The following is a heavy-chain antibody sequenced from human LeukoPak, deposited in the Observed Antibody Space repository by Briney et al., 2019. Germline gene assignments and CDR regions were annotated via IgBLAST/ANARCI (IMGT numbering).Heavy chain of an antibody. Sequence: ASVKVSCKASGGTFSSYTITWVRQAPGQGLEWMGGIIPIFGTANYAQKFQGRVTITADESTSTAYMELSGLRSEDTAVYYCARGGAYCGGDCWAEPDFDYWGQGTLVTVSS. CDR2: IIPIFGTA. V-gene: IGHV1-69*13. D-gene: IGHD2-21*02. CDR3: ARGGAYCGGDCWAEPDFDY. CDR1: GGTFSSYT. J-gene: IGHJ4*02.